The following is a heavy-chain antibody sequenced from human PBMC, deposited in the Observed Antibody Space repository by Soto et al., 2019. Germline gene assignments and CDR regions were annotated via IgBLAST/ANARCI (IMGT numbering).Heavy chain of an antibody. CDR1: GFTFSSYA. CDR2: ISYDGSNK. D-gene: IGHD3-22*01. CDR3: ARESDYDSSGYYYTPIDY. J-gene: IGHJ4*02. V-gene: IGHV3-30-3*01. Sequence: PGGSLRLSCAASGFTFSSYAMHWVRQAPGKGLEWVAVISYDGSNKYYADSVKGRFTISRDNSKNTLYLQMNSLRAEDTAVYYCARESDYDSSGYYYTPIDYWGQGTLVTVSS.